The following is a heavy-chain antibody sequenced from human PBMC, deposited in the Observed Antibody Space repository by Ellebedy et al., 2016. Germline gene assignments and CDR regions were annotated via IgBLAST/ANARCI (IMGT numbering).Heavy chain of an antibody. CDR3: ARDSYYDSSGVDY. J-gene: IGHJ4*02. D-gene: IGHD3-22*01. CDR1: GFTFSDYY. CDR2: ISSSSSYT. Sequence: GESLKISXAASGFTFSDYYMSWIRQAPGKGLEWVSYISSSSSYTNYADSVKGRFTISRDNAKNSLYLQMNSLRAEDTAVYYCARDSYYDSSGVDYWGQGTLVTVSS. V-gene: IGHV3-11*05.